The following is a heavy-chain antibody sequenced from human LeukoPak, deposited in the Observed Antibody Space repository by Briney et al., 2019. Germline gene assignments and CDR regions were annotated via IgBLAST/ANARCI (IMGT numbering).Heavy chain of an antibody. CDR1: GFTFSSYG. V-gene: IGHV3-30*02. D-gene: IGHD4-23*01. J-gene: IGHJ2*01. CDR3: AKLGNSEDWYFDL. CDR2: IRYDGSNK. Sequence: QPGGSLRLSCAASGFTFSSYGMHWVRQAPGKGLEWVAFIRYDGSNKYYADSVKGRFTISRDNSKNTLYLQMNSLRAEDTAVYYCAKLGNSEDWYFDLWGRGTLVTVSS.